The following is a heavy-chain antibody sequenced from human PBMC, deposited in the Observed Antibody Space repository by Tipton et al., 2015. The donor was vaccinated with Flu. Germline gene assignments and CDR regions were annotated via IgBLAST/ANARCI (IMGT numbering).Heavy chain of an antibody. CDR3: ARRDYSNYVSEPKNWFDP. CDR2: IYHSGTT. V-gene: IGHV4-38-2*01. CDR1: AFTFSIYA. J-gene: IGHJ5*02. Sequence: LRLSCAASAFTFSIYAMSWVRRPPGKGLEWIGTIYHSGTTYYNPSLKSRLTISVDTSKNQFSLRLSSVTAADTAVYYCARRDYSNYVSEPKNWFDPWGQGTLVTVSS. D-gene: IGHD4-11*01.